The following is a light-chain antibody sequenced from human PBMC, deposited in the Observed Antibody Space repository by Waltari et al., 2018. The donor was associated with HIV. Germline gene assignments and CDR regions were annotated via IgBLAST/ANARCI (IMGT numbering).Light chain of an antibody. Sequence: SYELTQPPSVSVSPGQPARITCSADALAKQHTYWYQQKPSQAPVVVIYKDTQRPSGIPERFSGSSSGTIVTLTISGVQAEDEAVYYCQSADNTGTSVVFGGGTKLTVL. CDR3: QSADNTGTSVV. CDR1: ALAKQH. J-gene: IGLJ2*01. V-gene: IGLV3-25*03. CDR2: KDT.